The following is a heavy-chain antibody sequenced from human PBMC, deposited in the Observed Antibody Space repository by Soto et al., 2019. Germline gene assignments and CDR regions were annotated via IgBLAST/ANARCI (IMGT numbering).Heavy chain of an antibody. CDR3: AKRAGWPFDY. Sequence: PGGSLRLSCAASGFTVSSNYMSWVRQAPGKGLEWVSVIYSGGSTYYADSVKGRFTISRDNSKNTLYLQMNSLRADDTVVYYCAKRAGWPFDYWGQGTLVTVSS. CDR1: GFTVSSNY. D-gene: IGHD2-15*01. V-gene: IGHV3-66*04. J-gene: IGHJ4*02. CDR2: IYSGGST.